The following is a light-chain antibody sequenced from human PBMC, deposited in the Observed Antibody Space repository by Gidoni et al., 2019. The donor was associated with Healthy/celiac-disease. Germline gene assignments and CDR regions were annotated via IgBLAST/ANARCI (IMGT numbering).Light chain of an antibody. CDR2: KDS. J-gene: IGLJ2*01. CDR1: ALPKQY. V-gene: IGLV3-25*03. Sequence: SYALTQPPSVSVSPGQTAKITCSGDALPKQYAYWYQQTPGQAPVLVIYKDSERPSGIPERFSGSSSGTTVTLTISGVQAEDEADYYCQSADSSGTVGVVFGGGTKLTVL. CDR3: QSADSSGTVGVV.